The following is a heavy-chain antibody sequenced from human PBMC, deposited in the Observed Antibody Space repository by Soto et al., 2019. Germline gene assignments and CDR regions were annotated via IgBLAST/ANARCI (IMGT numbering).Heavy chain of an antibody. CDR2: IGGSGGST. Sequence: EVQLLESGGGLVQPGGSLRLSCAASGFTFSSYVMSWVHQAPGKGLEWVSTIGGSGGSTYYADSVKGRFTISRDNSKNTLYLQVNSLRAEDTAVYYCAKDSQQWLVRPDAFDIWGQGTMVTVSS. D-gene: IGHD6-19*01. J-gene: IGHJ3*02. CDR3: AKDSQQWLVRPDAFDI. V-gene: IGHV3-23*01. CDR1: GFTFSSYV.